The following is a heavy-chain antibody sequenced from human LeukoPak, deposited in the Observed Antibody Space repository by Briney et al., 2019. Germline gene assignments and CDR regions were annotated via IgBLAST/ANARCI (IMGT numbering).Heavy chain of an antibody. D-gene: IGHD3-22*01. J-gene: IGHJ4*02. CDR1: GGSISSSSYY. V-gene: IGHV4-39*01. CDR3: ARHDLDYYDSSGYSEGLDY. Sequence: PSETLSLTCTVSGGSISSSSYYWSWIRQPPGKGLEWIGSIYYSGSTYYNPSLKSRVTISVDTSKNQFSLKLSSVTAADTAVYYCARHDLDYYDSSGYSEGLDYWGQGTLVTVSS. CDR2: IYYSGST.